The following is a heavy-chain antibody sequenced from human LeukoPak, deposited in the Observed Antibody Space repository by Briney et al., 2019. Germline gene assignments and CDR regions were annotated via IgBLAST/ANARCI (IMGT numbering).Heavy chain of an antibody. CDR3: AREKGLYIVGAPLDY. CDR1: GFSFSSYA. D-gene: IGHD1-26*01. J-gene: IGHJ4*02. Sequence: GGSLRLSCAASGFSFSSYAMSWVRQAPGKGLEWVSAISGSGGSTYYADSVKGRFTISRDNSKNTLYLQMNSLRAEDTAVYYCAREKGLYIVGAPLDYWGQGTLVTVSS. CDR2: ISGSGGST. V-gene: IGHV3-23*01.